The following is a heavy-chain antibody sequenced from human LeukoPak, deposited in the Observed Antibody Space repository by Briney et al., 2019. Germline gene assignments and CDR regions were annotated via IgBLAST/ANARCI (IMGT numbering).Heavy chain of an antibody. CDR1: GGSISSYY. V-gene: IGHV4-59*01. CDR2: IYYSGTT. Sequence: ASETLSLTCTVSGGSISSYYWSWIRQPPGKGLEWIGYIYYSGTTNYNPSLKSRVTISVDTSKNQFSLKLSSVTAADTAVYYCARVAYYYDSSGYYYVSYFDYWGQGTLVTVSS. D-gene: IGHD3-22*01. J-gene: IGHJ4*02. CDR3: ARVAYYYDSSGYYYVSYFDY.